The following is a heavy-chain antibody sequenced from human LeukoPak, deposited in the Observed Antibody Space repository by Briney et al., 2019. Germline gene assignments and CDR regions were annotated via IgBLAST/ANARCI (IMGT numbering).Heavy chain of an antibody. D-gene: IGHD5-18*01. CDR2: ISYDGSNK. CDR3: ASGGDSS. V-gene: IGHV3-30-3*01. J-gene: IGHJ5*02. CDR1: GFTFSRYA. Sequence: GGSLRLSCADSGFTFSRYAMSWVRQAPGKGLEWVAVISYDGSNKYYADSVKGRFTISRDNSKNTLYLQMNSLRAEDTAVYYCASGGDSSWGQGTLVTVSS.